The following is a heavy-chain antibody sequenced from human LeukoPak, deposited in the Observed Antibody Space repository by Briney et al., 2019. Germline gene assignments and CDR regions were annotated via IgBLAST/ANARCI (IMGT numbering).Heavy chain of an antibody. V-gene: IGHV3-48*02. Sequence: GGSLRLSCAASGFTFSSYSMNWVRQAPGKGLEWVSYISSSSSTIYYADSVKGRFTISRDNAKNSLYLQMNSLRDEDTAVYYCAYPEYSSGWESRPVQDYWGQGTLVTVSS. D-gene: IGHD6-19*01. J-gene: IGHJ4*02. CDR1: GFTFSSYS. CDR3: AYPEYSSGWESRPVQDY. CDR2: ISSSSSTI.